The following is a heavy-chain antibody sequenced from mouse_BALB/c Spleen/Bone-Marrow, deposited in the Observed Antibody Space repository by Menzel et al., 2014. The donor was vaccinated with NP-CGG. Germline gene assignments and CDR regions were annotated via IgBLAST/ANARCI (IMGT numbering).Heavy chain of an antibody. V-gene: IGHV1-14*01. J-gene: IGHJ2*01. D-gene: IGHD2-3*01. CDR1: GYTFSSYV. CDR3: ARRRDDGYYRWDY. CDR2: INPYNDGT. Sequence: VQLQQSGPELVKPGASVKPSCKASGYTFSSYVMHWVKQKPGQGLEWIGGINPYNDGTKYNEKFKGKATLTSDKSSSTAYMELSSLTSEDSAVYYCARRRDDGYYRWDYWGQGTTLTVSS.